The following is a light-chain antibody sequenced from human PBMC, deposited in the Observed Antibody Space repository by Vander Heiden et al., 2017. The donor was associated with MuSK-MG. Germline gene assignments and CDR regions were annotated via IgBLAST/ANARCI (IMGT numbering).Light chain of an antibody. V-gene: IGLV1-40*01. CDR1: SSNIGAGYD. Sequence: QSVLTQPPSVSGAPGQRVTISCNGSSSNIGAGYDVHWYQQLPEPAPKLLIFSNSHRTSGVPDRFSGSKSGTSASPAMTGLQAEDEADDYYQSYASSLSGYGVFGGGTNLTVL. CDR3: QSYASSLSGYGV. J-gene: IGLJ2*01. CDR2: SNS.